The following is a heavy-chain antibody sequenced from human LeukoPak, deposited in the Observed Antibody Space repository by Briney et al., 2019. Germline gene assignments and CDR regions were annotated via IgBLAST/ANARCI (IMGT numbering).Heavy chain of an antibody. CDR1: GFTFSSNG. CDR3: ARDLNDSGWYYYYCGMDV. V-gene: IGHV3-33*01. J-gene: IGHJ6*02. Sequence: GEPLKISCAASGFTFSSNGMHWVRQAQGKGLKWVAVICYDGSTKYYADSVKGRFAVSRDNSKNTLYLQMNSLRAEDTAVYYCARDLNDSGWYYYYCGMDVWGQGTMVTVSS. D-gene: IGHD6-19*01. CDR2: ICYDGSTK.